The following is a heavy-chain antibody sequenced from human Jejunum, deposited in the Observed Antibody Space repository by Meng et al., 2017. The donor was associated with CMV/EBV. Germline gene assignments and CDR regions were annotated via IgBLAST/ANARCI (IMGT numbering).Heavy chain of an antibody. CDR2: INSDGRST. CDR3: VHLAAITPFGVATYDY. Sequence: FTFITSWMHWVRQTPGKGLVWVSRINSDGRSTAYADSVKGRFTISRDNVKNTLYLQLNSLRAEDTAVYYCVHLAAITPFGVATYDYWGQGALVTVSS. J-gene: IGHJ4*02. V-gene: IGHV3-74*01. D-gene: IGHD3-3*01. CDR1: FTFITSW.